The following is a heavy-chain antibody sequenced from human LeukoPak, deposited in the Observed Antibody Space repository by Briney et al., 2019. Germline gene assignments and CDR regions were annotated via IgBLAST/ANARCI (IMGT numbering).Heavy chain of an antibody. Sequence: GGSLRLSCAASGFTFSSYGMHWVRQAPGRGLEWVAFIRYDGSNKYYADSVKGRFTISRDNSKNTLYLQMNSLRAEDTAVYYCAKDPSGSGSYWGYFDYWGQGTLVTVSS. V-gene: IGHV3-30*02. J-gene: IGHJ4*02. D-gene: IGHD3-10*01. CDR3: AKDPSGSGSYWGYFDY. CDR1: GFTFSSYG. CDR2: IRYDGSNK.